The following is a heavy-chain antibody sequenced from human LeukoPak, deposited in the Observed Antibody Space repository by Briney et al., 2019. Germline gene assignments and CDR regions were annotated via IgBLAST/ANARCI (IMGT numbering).Heavy chain of an antibody. V-gene: IGHV3-21*01. D-gene: IGHD5-18*01. CDR1: GFTFSSYS. CDR3: ARSSGYSYGYFSGFDY. CDR2: ISSRSSYI. J-gene: IGHJ4*02. Sequence: GGALRLSCAASGFTFSSYSMNWLRQAPGKGREWVSSISSRSSYIYYADSVKGRFTISRDNAKKSLSLQVNSLRAEDTAVYYCARSSGYSYGYFSGFDYWGQGTLVTVSS.